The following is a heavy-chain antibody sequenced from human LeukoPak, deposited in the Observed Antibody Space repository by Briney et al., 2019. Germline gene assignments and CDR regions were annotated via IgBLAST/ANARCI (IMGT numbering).Heavy chain of an antibody. J-gene: IGHJ6*04. CDR1: GFTFKTYT. D-gene: IGHD3-10*02. Sequence: PGGSLRLSCAASGFTFKTYTMNWVRQAPGKGLEWISSITSNSKYIFYADSVKGRFTISRDNAKNSLYLQMNSLRAEDTAVYYCAELGITMIGGVWGKGTTVTISS. CDR2: ITSNSKYI. CDR3: AELGITMIGGV. V-gene: IGHV3-21*01.